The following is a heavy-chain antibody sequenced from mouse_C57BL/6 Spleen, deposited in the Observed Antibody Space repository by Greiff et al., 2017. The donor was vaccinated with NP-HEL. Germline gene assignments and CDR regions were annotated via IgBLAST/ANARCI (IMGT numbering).Heavy chain of an antibody. J-gene: IGHJ4*01. D-gene: IGHD2-4*01. CDR2: ISSGSSTI. Sequence: EVQLVESGGGLVKPGGSLKLSCAASGFTFSDYGMHWVRQAPEKGLEWVAYISSGSSTIYYADTVKGRFTISRDNAKNTLFLQMTSLRSEDTAMYYCARTYYDYDDYAMDYWGQGTSVTVSS. CDR1: GFTFSDYG. CDR3: ARTYYDYDDYAMDY. V-gene: IGHV5-17*01.